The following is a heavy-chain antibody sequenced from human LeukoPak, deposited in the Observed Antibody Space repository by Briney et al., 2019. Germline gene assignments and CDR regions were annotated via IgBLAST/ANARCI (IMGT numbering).Heavy chain of an antibody. CDR1: GFTFDDYT. Sequence: GGSLRLSCAASGFTFDDYTMHWVRQAPGKGLEWFSGITWNSGSIGYADSVRGRFTISRDNAKNSPYLEMNSLRAEDTALYYCAKEDHFASWGQGTLVTVSS. CDR3: AKEDHFAS. J-gene: IGHJ4*02. CDR2: ITWNSGSI. V-gene: IGHV3-9*01.